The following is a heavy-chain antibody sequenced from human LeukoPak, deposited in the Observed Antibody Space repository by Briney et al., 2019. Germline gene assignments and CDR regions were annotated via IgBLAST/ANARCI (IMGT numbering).Heavy chain of an antibody. CDR1: GDSVTSYY. CDR2: IHSGGGT. J-gene: IGHJ4*02. D-gene: IGHD3-22*01. CDR3: AINSLGDSSGYDY. V-gene: IGHV4-4*08. Sequence: SETLSLTCTVSGDSVTSYYWGWIRQPPGKGLEWIGYIHSGGGTIYNPSLKSRLTISRDTSKSQFSLKLSSVTAADTAVYYCAINSLGDSSGYDYWGQGTLVTVSS.